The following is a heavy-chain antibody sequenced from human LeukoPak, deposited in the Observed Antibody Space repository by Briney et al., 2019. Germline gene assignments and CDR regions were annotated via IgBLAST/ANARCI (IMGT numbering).Heavy chain of an antibody. D-gene: IGHD1-26*01. CDR3: ARGSGSYPFDY. CDR2: IYYSGST. J-gene: IGHJ4*02. CDR1: GFTVSSNY. Sequence: GSLRLSCAASGFTVSSNYMSWIRQPPGKGLEWIGYIYYSGSTNYNPSLKSRVTISVDTSKNQFSLKLSSVTAADTAVYYCARGSGSYPFDYWGQGTLVTVSS. V-gene: IGHV4-59*02.